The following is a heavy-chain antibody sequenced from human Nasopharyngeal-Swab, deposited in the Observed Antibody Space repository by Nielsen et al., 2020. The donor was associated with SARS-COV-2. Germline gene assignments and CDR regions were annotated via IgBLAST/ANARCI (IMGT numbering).Heavy chain of an antibody. D-gene: IGHD6-13*01. CDR2: IWYDGSNK. CDR1: GFTFSSYG. J-gene: IGHJ6*02. Sequence: GALRLSCAASGFTFSSYGMHWVRQAPGKGPEWVAVIWYDGSNKYYADSVKGRFTISRDNSKNTLYLQMNSLRAEDTAVYYCARDEGYSSSWYYYYYYGMDVWGQGTTVTVSS. V-gene: IGHV3-33*01. CDR3: ARDEGYSSSWYYYYYYGMDV.